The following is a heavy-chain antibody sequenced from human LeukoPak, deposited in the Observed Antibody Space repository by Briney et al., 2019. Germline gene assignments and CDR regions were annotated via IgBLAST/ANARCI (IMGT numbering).Heavy chain of an antibody. D-gene: IGHD1-26*01. CDR3: ARVWTDSGSYYDDRGAFDY. Sequence: SETLSLTCTVSGGSISSSSYYWGWIRQPAGKGLEWIGRIYTSGSTNYNPSLKSRVTMSVDTSKNQFSLKLSSVTAADTALYYCARVWTDSGSYYDDRGAFDYWGQGTLVTVSS. CDR2: IYTSGST. J-gene: IGHJ4*02. CDR1: GGSISSSSYY. V-gene: IGHV4-61*02.